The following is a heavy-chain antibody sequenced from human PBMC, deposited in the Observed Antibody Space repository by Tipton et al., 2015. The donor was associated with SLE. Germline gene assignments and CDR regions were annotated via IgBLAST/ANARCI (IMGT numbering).Heavy chain of an antibody. CDR1: GFTFSSYA. D-gene: IGHD6-13*01. CDR3: ARQKYSSSPDY. CDR2: IYYSGST. V-gene: IGHV4-59*08. J-gene: IGHJ4*02. Sequence: LRLSCAASGFTFSSYAMSWIRQPPGKGLEWIGYIYYSGSTNYNPSLKSRVTISVDTSKNQFSLKLSSVTAADTAVYYCARQKYSSSPDYWGQGTLVTVSS.